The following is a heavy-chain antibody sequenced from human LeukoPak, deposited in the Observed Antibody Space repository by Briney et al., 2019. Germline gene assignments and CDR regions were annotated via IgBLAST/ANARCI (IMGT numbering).Heavy chain of an antibody. D-gene: IGHD2-15*01. J-gene: IGHJ3*02. CDR2: ISGSGGST. Sequence: PGGSLRLSCAASGFTFSSYAMSWVRQAPGKGLEWVSAISGSGGSTYYADSVKGRFTISRDNSKNTLYLQMNSLRAEDTAVYYCARSPAQGYCSGGSCYSNAFDIWGQGTMVTVSS. CDR3: ARSPAQGYCSGGSCYSNAFDI. CDR1: GFTFSSYA. V-gene: IGHV3-23*01.